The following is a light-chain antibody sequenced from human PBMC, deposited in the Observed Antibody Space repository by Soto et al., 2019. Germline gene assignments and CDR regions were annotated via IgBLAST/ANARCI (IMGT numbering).Light chain of an antibody. CDR1: SGSIASNY. CDR3: QSYDSSYNNVV. CDR2: EDN. J-gene: IGLJ2*01. V-gene: IGLV6-57*03. Sequence: NFMLTQPHSVSESPGKTVTISCTRSSGSIASNYVQWYQQRPGSAPTTVIYEDNQRPSGVPDRFSGSIDSSSNSASLTISRLTTEDEADYYCQSYDSSYNNVVFGGGTQLTVL.